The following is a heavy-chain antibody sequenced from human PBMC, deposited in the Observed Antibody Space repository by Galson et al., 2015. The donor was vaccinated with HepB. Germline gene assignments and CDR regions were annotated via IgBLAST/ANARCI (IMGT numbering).Heavy chain of an antibody. V-gene: IGHV4-4*07. CDR1: GGSISSYY. D-gene: IGHD2-2*01. CDR2: IYTSGST. J-gene: IGHJ3*02. Sequence: ETLSLTCTVSGGSISSYYWSWIRQPAGKGLEWIGRIYTSGSTNYNPSLKSRVTMSVDTSKNQFSLKLSSVTAADTAVYYCAREGGDIVVVPERYDAFDIWGQGTMVTVSS. CDR3: AREGGDIVVVPERYDAFDI.